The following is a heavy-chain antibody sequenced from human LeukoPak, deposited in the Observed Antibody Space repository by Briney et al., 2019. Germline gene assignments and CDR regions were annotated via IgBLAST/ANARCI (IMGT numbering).Heavy chain of an antibody. J-gene: IGHJ4*02. D-gene: IGHD3-10*01. Sequence: GGSLRLSCAASGFTFSSYSMNWVRQAPGKGLEWVSSISSSSSYIYYADSVKGRFTISRDNAKNSLYLQMNSLRAEDTAVYYCARDRIWFGESYLWDYWGQGTLVTVSS. CDR1: GFTFSSYS. V-gene: IGHV3-21*01. CDR2: ISSSSSYI. CDR3: ARDRIWFGESYLWDY.